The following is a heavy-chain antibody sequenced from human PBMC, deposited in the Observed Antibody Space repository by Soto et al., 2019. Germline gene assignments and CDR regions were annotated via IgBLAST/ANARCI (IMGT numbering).Heavy chain of an antibody. V-gene: IGHV4-59*01. CDR3: AREGIGDILTGYTYFDY. J-gene: IGHJ4*02. CDR2: IYYSGST. Sequence: SETLSLTCTVSGGSISSYYWSWIRQPPGKGLEWIGYIYYSGSTNYNPSLKSRVTISVDTSKNQFSLKLSSVTAADTAVYYCAREGIGDILTGYTYFDYWGQGTLVTVSS. D-gene: IGHD3-9*01. CDR1: GGSISSYY.